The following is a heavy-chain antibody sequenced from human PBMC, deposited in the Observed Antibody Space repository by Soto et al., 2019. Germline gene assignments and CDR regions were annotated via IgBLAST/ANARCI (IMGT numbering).Heavy chain of an antibody. CDR1: GYTFTSYG. V-gene: IGHV1-18*01. Sequence: GASVKVSCKASGYTFTSYGMHWVRQAPGQRLEWVGWINAYNSNTNYAQKLQGRVTMTTDTSTTTAYMELRGLRSDDTAVYYCAREQGYCSGANCPDAFDIWGQGTMVTVSS. CDR2: INAYNSNT. CDR3: AREQGYCSGANCPDAFDI. D-gene: IGHD2-15*01. J-gene: IGHJ3*02.